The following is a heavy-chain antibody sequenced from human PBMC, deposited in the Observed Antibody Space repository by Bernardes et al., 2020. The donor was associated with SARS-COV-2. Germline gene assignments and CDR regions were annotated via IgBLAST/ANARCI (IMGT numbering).Heavy chain of an antibody. CDR2: MNPNSGNT. CDR1: GYTFTSYD. Sequence: ASVKVSCKASGYTFTSYDINWVRQATGQGLEWMGWMNPNSGNTGYAQKFQGRVTMTRNTSISTAYMELSSLRSEDTAVYYCARRGGSGWYLTWYYYYGMDVWGQGTTVTVSS. V-gene: IGHV1-8*01. CDR3: ARRGGSGWYLTWYYYYGMDV. J-gene: IGHJ6*02. D-gene: IGHD6-19*01.